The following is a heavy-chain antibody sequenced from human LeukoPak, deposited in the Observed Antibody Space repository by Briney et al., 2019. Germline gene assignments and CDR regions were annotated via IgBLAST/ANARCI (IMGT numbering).Heavy chain of an antibody. CDR1: GFTFSNYG. J-gene: IGHJ4*02. Sequence: GRSLRLSCAASGFTFSNYGMHWVRQAPGKGLEWVSGISWNSGSIGYADSVKGRFTISRDNAKNSLYLQMNSLRAEDTALYYCAKDISAVGVIAVVGPSGFDYWGQGTLVTVSS. CDR2: ISWNSGSI. V-gene: IGHV3-9*01. D-gene: IGHD6-19*01. CDR3: AKDISAVGVIAVVGPSGFDY.